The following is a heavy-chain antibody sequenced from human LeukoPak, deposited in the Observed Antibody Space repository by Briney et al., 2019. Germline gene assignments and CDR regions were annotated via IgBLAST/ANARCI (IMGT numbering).Heavy chain of an antibody. CDR3: ARQGSGNYLSPVNY. D-gene: IGHD1-26*01. V-gene: IGHV4-59*01. J-gene: IGHJ4*02. CDR1: GGSISIYY. Sequence: SETLSLTCTVSGGSISIYYWSWIRQPPGKGLEWIGYIYYSGSTNYNPSLKSRVTISVDTSKNQFSLKLSSVTAADTAVYYCARQGSGNYLSPVNYWGQGTLVTVSS. CDR2: IYYSGST.